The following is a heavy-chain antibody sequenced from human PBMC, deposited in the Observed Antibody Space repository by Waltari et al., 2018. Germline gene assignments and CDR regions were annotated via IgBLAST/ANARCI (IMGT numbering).Heavy chain of an antibody. V-gene: IGHV4-59*01. D-gene: IGHD6-25*01. Sequence: QVQLQESGPGLVRTSETLSLTCTVSGDSMKTYYWNWIRQSPGKGLGWIGFVYYSGSTNFNPSFGSRVNMSVDTSENQCSLRLTSVTAADTAVYYCARGEAAVNWHFDLWGRGTLVTVSS. CDR3: ARGEAAVNWHFDL. CDR2: VYYSGST. CDR1: GDSMKTYY. J-gene: IGHJ2*01.